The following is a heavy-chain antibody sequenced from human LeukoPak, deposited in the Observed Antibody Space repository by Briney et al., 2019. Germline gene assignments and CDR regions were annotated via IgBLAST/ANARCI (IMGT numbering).Heavy chain of an antibody. CDR3: AKAGGFSYYYGMDV. CDR1: GFTFSSYA. V-gene: IGHV3-23*01. J-gene: IGHJ6*02. CDR2: ISGSGGST. D-gene: IGHD3-3*01. Sequence: GGSLRLSCAASGFTFSSYAMSWVRQAPGKGLEWVSAISGSGGSTYYADSVKGRFTISRDNSKNTLYLQMNSLRAEDTAVYYCAKAGGFSYYYGMDVWGQGTTVTVSS.